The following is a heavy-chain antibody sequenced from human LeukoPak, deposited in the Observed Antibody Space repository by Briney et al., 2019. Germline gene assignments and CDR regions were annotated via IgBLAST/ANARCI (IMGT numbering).Heavy chain of an antibody. CDR2: INVDETTT. D-gene: IGHD2-15*01. CDR3: AKDLMKTGYCSGASCYGRTD. V-gene: IGHV3-74*01. CDR1: GFTFSDYW. J-gene: IGHJ4*02. Sequence: GGSLRLSCAASGFTFSDYWMHWVRQVPGQGLVWVSRINVDETTTVSADSVKGRFTISRDNSKNTVYLEMNSLRAEDTAVYYCAKDLMKTGYCSGASCYGRTDWGQGTLVTVSS.